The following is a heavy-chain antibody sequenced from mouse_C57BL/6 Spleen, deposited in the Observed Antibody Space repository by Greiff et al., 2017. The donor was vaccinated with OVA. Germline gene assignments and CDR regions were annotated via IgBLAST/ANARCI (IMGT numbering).Heavy chain of an antibody. D-gene: IGHD2-4*01. V-gene: IGHV5-6*01. CDR3: ARQWDYDGFFDY. CDR1: GFTFSSYG. Sequence: EVQGVESGGDLVKPGGSLKLSCAASGFTFSSYGMSWVRQTPDKRLEWVATISSGGSYTYYPDSVKGRFTISRDNAKNTLYLQMSSLKSEDTAMYYCARQWDYDGFFDYWGQGTTLTVSS. CDR2: ISSGGSYT. J-gene: IGHJ2*01.